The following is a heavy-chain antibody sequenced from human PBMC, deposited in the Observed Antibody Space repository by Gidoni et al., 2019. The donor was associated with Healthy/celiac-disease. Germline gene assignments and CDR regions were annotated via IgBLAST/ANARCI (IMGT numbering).Heavy chain of an antibody. V-gene: IGHV3-66*01. D-gene: IGHD5-18*01. Sequence: EVQLVESGGGLVQPGASLRLSCAASGSTVDNNYMSWVRQAPGKGLEWVSVIYSGGSTYYADSVKGRFTIARDNSKNTLYLQMNSLRAEDTAVYYCARGEGYNYGPVDYWGQGTLVTVSS. J-gene: IGHJ4*02. CDR1: GSTVDNNY. CDR3: ARGEGYNYGPVDY. CDR2: IYSGGST.